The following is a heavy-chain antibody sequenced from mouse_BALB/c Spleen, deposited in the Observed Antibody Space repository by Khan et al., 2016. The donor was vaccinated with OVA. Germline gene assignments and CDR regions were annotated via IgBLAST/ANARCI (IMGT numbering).Heavy chain of an antibody. J-gene: IGHJ2*01. CDR2: IYPGTDNT. CDR1: GYIFTSYW. Sequence: QVQLKESGAELVRPGASVKLSCKTSGYIFTSYWIHWVKQRSGQGLEWIARIYPGTDNTYYSEKLKDKATLTADKSSNTTYMLLSSLKSEDSAVYFCAREEALYDFDYWGQGTTLTVSS. CDR3: AREEALYDFDY. D-gene: IGHD2-14*01. V-gene: IGHV1-76*01.